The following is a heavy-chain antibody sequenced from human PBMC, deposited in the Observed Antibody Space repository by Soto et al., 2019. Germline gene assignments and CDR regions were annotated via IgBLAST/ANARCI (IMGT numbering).Heavy chain of an antibody. CDR3: ARVSSRATLDS. Sequence: ASVKVSFKASGYTFTSYYIHWVRQAPGQGLEWMGWINPITGGTNYAPKFQGRVTMTRDTSITTAYMELSRLRSGDTAVYYCARVSSRATLDSGGTGTLVTVSS. CDR2: INPITGGT. J-gene: IGHJ4*02. D-gene: IGHD2-2*01. V-gene: IGHV1-2*02. CDR1: GYTFTSYY.